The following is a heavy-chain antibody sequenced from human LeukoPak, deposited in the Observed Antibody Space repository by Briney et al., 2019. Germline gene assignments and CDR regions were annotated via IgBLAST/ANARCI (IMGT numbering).Heavy chain of an antibody. Sequence: GGSLRLTCAASGFTFTPYAMNWVRQAPGKGLEWVSSISGSGGDTYYADSVKGRFTISRDNSKNTLYLQMNSLRAEDTAVYYCAKDAMTTVTTGWYFDIWGRGTLVTVSS. V-gene: IGHV3-23*01. D-gene: IGHD4-17*01. J-gene: IGHJ2*01. CDR2: ISGSGGDT. CDR1: GFTFTPYA. CDR3: AKDAMTTVTTGWYFDI.